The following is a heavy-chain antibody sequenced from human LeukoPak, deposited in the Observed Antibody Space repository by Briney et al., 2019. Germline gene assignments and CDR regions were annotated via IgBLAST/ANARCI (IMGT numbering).Heavy chain of an antibody. V-gene: IGHV5-51*01. CDR2: IYPGDSDT. Sequence: GESLKISCKGSGYXFSTXWIXXVXXXPXKXLEXXGIIYPGDSDTRYSPSFQGQVTISADKSISTAYLQWSSLKASDTAMYYCARRGYRSGANAFDIWGQGTMVTVSS. CDR1: GYXFSTXW. D-gene: IGHD6-19*01. CDR3: ARRGYRSGANAFDI. J-gene: IGHJ3*02.